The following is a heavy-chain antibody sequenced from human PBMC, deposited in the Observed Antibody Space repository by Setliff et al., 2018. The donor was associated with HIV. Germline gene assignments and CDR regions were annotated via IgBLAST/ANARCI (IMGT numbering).Heavy chain of an antibody. CDR3: ARRDQYGGSHYFES. CDR2: IYHRGST. CDR1: GYSISSGYY. J-gene: IGHJ4*02. Sequence: SETLSLTCAVSGYSISSGYYWGWIRQPPGKGLEWIGYIYHRGSTYYNPSLKSRVTISVDTSKNQFSLKLSAVTAADTAVYYCARRDQYGGSHYFESWGQGALVTVSS. D-gene: IGHD3-10*01. V-gene: IGHV4-38-2*01.